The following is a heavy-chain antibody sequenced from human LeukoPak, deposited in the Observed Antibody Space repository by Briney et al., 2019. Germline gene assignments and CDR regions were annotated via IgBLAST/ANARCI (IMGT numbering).Heavy chain of an antibody. CDR2: IKEDGSIQ. CDR1: GFTFSSYW. CDR3: ARDVWTGVAVSDY. Sequence: HAGGSLRRSCVASGFTFSSYWMTWVRQAPGKGLEWLANIKEDGSIQYYLDSVRGRFTISRDNAKTSVYLQLNSLRADDTAVYYCARDVWTGVAVSDYWGQGTLVTVSS. D-gene: IGHD6-19*01. J-gene: IGHJ4*02. V-gene: IGHV3-7*01.